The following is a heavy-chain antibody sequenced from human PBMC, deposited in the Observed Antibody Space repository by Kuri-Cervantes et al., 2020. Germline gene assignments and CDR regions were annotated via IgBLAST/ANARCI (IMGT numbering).Heavy chain of an antibody. D-gene: IGHD1-26*01. CDR1: GYW. Sequence: GESLKISCEGSGYWSGWVRQMPGKGLEWMGIIYAGDSDTRYSPSFQGQVTISADKSISTAYLQWSSLKASDTAIYYCARPTVVGTTAPFDYWGQGTLVTVSS. V-gene: IGHV5-51*01. CDR2: IYAGDSDT. CDR3: ARPTVVGTTAPFDY. J-gene: IGHJ4*02.